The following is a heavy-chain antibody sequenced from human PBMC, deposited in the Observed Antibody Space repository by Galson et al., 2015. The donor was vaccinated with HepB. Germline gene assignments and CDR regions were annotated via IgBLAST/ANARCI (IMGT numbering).Heavy chain of an antibody. V-gene: IGHV1-24*01. J-gene: IGHJ5*02. CDR3: TKAKCSSSSCYSLGWFDP. CDR2: FDPEDGET. CDR1: GYKLADLS. Sequence: SVKVSCKVSGYKLADLSIHWVRQAPGMGLEWLGGFDPEDGETIYPQKFQGRATMTEDTSTDTAYMELSSLRSDDTAVYYCTKAKCSSSSCYSLGWFDPWGQGTVVTVSA. D-gene: IGHD2-21*01.